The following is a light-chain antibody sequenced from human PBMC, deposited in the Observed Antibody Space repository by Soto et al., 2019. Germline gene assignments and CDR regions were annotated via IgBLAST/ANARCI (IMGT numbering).Light chain of an antibody. Sequence: EIVLTQSPGTLSLSPGERATLSCRASQSVSSSHLAWYQPKPGQAPRPLIYGASSRATGIPDRFSGSGSGTDFTLTISRLEPEDLAVYYCQQYGSSPHTFGQGTKLEIK. V-gene: IGKV3-20*01. CDR2: GAS. CDR3: QQYGSSPHT. CDR1: QSVSSSH. J-gene: IGKJ2*01.